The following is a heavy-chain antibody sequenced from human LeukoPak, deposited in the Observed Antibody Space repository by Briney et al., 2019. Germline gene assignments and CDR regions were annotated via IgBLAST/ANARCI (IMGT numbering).Heavy chain of an antibody. D-gene: IGHD3-22*01. V-gene: IGHV4-61*02. CDR1: GGSISSGSYY. J-gene: IGHJ4*02. CDR2: IYTSGST. Sequence: SETLSLTCTVSGGSISSGSYYWSWIRQPAGKGLEWIGRIYTSGSTNYNPSLKSRVTISLDSSKDRFSLELSSVTAADTALYYCAGQHDGNGYYFYWGQGTLVTVSS. CDR3: AGQHDGNGYYFY.